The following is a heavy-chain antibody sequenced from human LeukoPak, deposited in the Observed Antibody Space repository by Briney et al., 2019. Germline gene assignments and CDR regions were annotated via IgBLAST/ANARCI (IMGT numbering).Heavy chain of an antibody. CDR1: GGSISSSTSYY. J-gene: IGHJ5*02. Sequence: SETLSLTCTVSGGSISSSTSYYWGWVRQPPWKGLEWIGSIYYSGSTYCNPSLKSRVAISVDTSKNQFSLKLSSVTAADTAVYYCARHTTMIRRPYNWFDPWGQGTLVTVSS. V-gene: IGHV4-39*01. D-gene: IGHD5-18*01. CDR3: ARHTTMIRRPYNWFDP. CDR2: IYYSGST.